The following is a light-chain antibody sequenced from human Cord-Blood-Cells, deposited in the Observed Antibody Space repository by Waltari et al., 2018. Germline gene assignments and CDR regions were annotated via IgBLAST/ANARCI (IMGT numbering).Light chain of an antibody. V-gene: IGKV1-33*01. CDR3: QQYDNLPPLT. J-gene: IGKJ4*02. CDR1: QDTSNY. CDR2: DAS. Sequence: DIQMTQSPSSLSASLGDRVTTTCHASQDTSNYSNWYQQKPGKAPKLLIYDASNLATGVPSKFCGSGSGTDCSFTMSSLQAEDIATYYCQQYDNLPPLTFGGGTKVEIK.